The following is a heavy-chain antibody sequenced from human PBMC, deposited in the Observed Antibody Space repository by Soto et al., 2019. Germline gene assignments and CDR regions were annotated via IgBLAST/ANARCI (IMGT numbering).Heavy chain of an antibody. D-gene: IGHD3-10*01. CDR3: APIPAGAVAYFDS. J-gene: IGHJ4*02. V-gene: IGHV2-70*04. CDR2: IDWDDDK. CDR1: GFSLNTRGMR. Sequence: SGPTLVNPTQTLTLTCTFSGFSLNTRGMRVGWIRLPPGKALEWLARIDWDDDKFYTTSLKTRLTISKDTSKNQVVLTMTNMDPVDTATYYCAPIPAGAVAYFDSWGQGTLVTVSS.